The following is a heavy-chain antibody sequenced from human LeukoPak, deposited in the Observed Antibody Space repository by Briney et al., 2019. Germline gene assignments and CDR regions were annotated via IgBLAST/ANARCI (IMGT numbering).Heavy chain of an antibody. Sequence: SETLSLTCTVSGGSISSYYWSWIRQPPGKGLEWIGYIYYSGSTNYNPSLKSRVTISVDTSKNQLSLKLSSVTAADTAVYYCARHRSHYYDSSGYDYWGQGTLVTVSS. CDR1: GGSISSYY. CDR2: IYYSGST. V-gene: IGHV4-59*08. CDR3: ARHRSHYYDSSGYDY. J-gene: IGHJ4*02. D-gene: IGHD3-22*01.